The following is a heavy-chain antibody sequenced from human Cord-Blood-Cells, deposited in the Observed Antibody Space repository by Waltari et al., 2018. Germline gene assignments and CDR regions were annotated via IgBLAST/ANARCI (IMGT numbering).Heavy chain of an antibody. J-gene: IGHJ4*02. D-gene: IGHD1-1*01. CDR3: ARGGDWNYFDY. V-gene: IGHV4-34*01. Sequence: QVQLQQWGAGLLKPSETLYLTCAVHGGSSSGYYWSWIRQPPGKGLEWIGEINHSGSTNYNPSLKSRVTISVDTSKNQFSLKLSSVTAADTAVYYCARGGDWNYFDYWGQGTLVTVSS. CDR2: INHSGST. CDR1: GGSSSGYY.